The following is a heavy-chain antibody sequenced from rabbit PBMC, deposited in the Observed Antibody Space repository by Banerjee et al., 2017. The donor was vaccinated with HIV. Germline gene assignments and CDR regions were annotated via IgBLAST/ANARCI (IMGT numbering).Heavy chain of an antibody. V-gene: IGHV1S47*01. CDR1: GFDFSSYG. CDR2: IDPVFGST. J-gene: IGHJ4*01. Sequence: QEQLVESGGGLVQPGGSLKLSCKASGFDFSSYGVSWVRQAPGKGLEWIGYIDPVFGSTYYASWVNGRFTISSHNAQNTLYLQLNSLTAADTATYFCVRDWGSSGYYGHFNLWGPGTLVTVS. CDR3: VRDWGSSGYYGHFNL. D-gene: IGHD1-1*01.